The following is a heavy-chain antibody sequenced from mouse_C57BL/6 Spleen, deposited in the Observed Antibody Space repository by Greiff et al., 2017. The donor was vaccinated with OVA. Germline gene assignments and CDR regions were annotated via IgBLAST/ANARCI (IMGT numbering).Heavy chain of an antibody. Sequence: VQLQQSGPELVKPGASVKISCKASGYTFTDYYMNWVKQSHGKSLEWIGDINPNNGGTSYNQKFKGKATLTVDKSSSTAYMELRSLTSEDSAVYYCARGGLYDGSSYGYFDVWGTGTTVTVSS. V-gene: IGHV1-26*01. D-gene: IGHD1-1*01. J-gene: IGHJ1*03. CDR2: INPNNGGT. CDR1: GYTFTDYY. CDR3: ARGGLYDGSSYGYFDV.